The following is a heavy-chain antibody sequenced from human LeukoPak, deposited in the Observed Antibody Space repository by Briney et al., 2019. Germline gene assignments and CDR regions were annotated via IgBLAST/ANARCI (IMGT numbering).Heavy chain of an antibody. V-gene: IGHV1-24*01. CDR3: RIAAAGNIDY. CDR1: GYTLTELS. D-gene: IGHD6-13*01. CDR2: FDPEDGET. J-gene: IGHJ4*02. Sequence: ASVKVSCKVSGYTLTELSMHWVRQAPGKGLEWVGGFDPEDGETIYAQKFQGRVTMTKDTSTDTAYMELSSLRSEDTAVYYCRIAAAGNIDYWGQGTLVTVSS.